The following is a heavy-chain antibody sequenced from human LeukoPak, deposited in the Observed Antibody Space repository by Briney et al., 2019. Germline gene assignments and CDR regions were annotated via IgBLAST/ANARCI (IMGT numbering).Heavy chain of an antibody. V-gene: IGHV3-7*03. D-gene: IGHD1-1*01. CDR3: VRMRGPERRHCFDY. J-gene: IGHJ4*02. CDR1: GFTFSSYW. CDR2: IKQDGSEK. Sequence: GGSLRLSCAASGFTFSSYWMSWVRQAPGKGLEWVANIKQDGSEKYYVDSVKGRFTISRDNAKNSLYLQMNSLRAADTAMYFCVRMRGPERRHCFDYWSQGALLIVSS.